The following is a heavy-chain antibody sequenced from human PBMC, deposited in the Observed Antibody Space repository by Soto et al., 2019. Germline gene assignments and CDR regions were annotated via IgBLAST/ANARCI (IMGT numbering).Heavy chain of an antibody. D-gene: IGHD4-17*01. CDR3: ARDPSTLHTVTTYESH. Sequence: GGLRRLACAACGLSCSSYGMYWVRQAPGKGLEWVAVISYDGSNKYYADSVKGRFTIFRDNSKNTLYLQMNSLRAEDTAVYYCARDPSTLHTVTTYESHWGQGTLVNVSS. V-gene: IGHV3-30*03. CDR2: ISYDGSNK. CDR1: GLSCSSYG. J-gene: IGHJ4*02.